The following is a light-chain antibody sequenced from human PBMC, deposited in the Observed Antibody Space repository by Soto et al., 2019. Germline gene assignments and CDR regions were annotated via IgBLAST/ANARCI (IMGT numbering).Light chain of an antibody. CDR1: QSISSW. CDR3: QQYRDNWT. J-gene: IGKJ1*01. CDR2: KAS. Sequence: DIQMTQSPSTLSASVGDRVTITCRASQSISSWLAWYQQKPGTAPKLLIYKASTLQSGVRSRFSGSGSGTEFTLTISRLQPDDSATYFCQQYRDNWTFGQGTKVEIK. V-gene: IGKV1-5*03.